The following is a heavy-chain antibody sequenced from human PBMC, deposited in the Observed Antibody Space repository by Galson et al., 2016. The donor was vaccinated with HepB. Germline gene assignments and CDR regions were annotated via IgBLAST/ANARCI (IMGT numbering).Heavy chain of an antibody. V-gene: IGHV1-3*01. CDR2: INAGNGNT. J-gene: IGHJ6*02. CDR3: ARDRKIYQLLYPGYYYGMDV. CDR1: GHTFTSYA. D-gene: IGHD2-2*02. Sequence: SVKVSCKASGHTFTSYAMHWVRQAPGQRLEWMGWINAGNGNTKNSQKFQGRVTITMDRSARTAYMELSSLRSEDTAVYYCARDRKIYQLLYPGYYYGMDVWGQGTTVTVSS.